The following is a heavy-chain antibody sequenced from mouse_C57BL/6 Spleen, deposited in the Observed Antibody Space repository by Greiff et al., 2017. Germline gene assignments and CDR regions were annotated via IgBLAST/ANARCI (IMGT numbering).Heavy chain of an antibody. CDR3: ARGGSRAMDY. CDR2: IDPSDSYT. Sequence: VKLQQPGAELVKPGASVKLSCKASGYTFTSYWMQWVKQRPGQGLEWIGEIDPSDSYTNYNQKFKGKATLTVDTSSSTAYMQLSSLTSEDSAVYYCARGGSRAMDYWGQGTSVTVSS. V-gene: IGHV1-50*01. J-gene: IGHJ4*01. CDR1: GYTFTSYW.